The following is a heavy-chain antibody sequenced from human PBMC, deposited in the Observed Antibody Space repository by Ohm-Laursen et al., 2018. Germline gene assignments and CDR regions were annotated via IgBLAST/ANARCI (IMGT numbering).Heavy chain of an antibody. J-gene: IGHJ4*02. D-gene: IGHD6-19*01. CDR1: GYTFTAYY. Sequence: SSVKVSCKASGYTFTAYYMHWVRQAPGQGLEWMAWINPNSGGTNYAQKFQGRVTMTRDTSISTAYMELSRLRSDDTAVYYCASSQYSTGWYHNIDYWGQGTLVTVSS. V-gene: IGHV1-2*02. CDR3: ASSQYSTGWYHNIDY. CDR2: INPNSGGT.